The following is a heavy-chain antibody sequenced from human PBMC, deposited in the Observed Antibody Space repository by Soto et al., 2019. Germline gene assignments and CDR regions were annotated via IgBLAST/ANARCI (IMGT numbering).Heavy chain of an antibody. CDR3: ARAPGGTHSYYYGMDV. V-gene: IGHV3-30-3*01. Sequence: QVQLVESGGGVVQPGRSLRLSCAASGFTFSSYAMHWVRQAPGKGLEWVAVISYDGSNKYYADSVKGRFTISRDNSKNPLYLQMNSLRAEDTAVYYCARAPGGTHSYYYGMDVWGQGTTVTVSS. CDR2: ISYDGSNK. D-gene: IGHD1-1*01. CDR1: GFTFSSYA. J-gene: IGHJ6*02.